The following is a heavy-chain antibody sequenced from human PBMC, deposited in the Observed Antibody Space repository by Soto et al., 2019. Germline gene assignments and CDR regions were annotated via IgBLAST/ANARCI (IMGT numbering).Heavy chain of an antibody. J-gene: IGHJ4*02. Sequence: SETLSLTCTVSGGSISSSSYYWGWIRQPPGKGLEWIGSIYYSGSTYYNPSLKSRVTISVDTSKNQFSLKLSSVTAADTAVYYCARHKVDRDYFDYWGQGTLVTVSS. CDR2: IYYSGST. V-gene: IGHV4-39*01. CDR3: ARHKVDRDYFDY. CDR1: GGSISSSSYY.